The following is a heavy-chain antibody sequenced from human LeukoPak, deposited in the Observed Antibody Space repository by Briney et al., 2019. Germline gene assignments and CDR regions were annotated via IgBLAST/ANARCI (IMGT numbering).Heavy chain of an antibody. J-gene: IGHJ3*02. CDR3: ARGRYSNYVKAFDI. V-gene: IGHV4-39*01. CDR2: IYYSGST. Sequence: SETLSLTCTVSGGSISSSSYYWGWIRQPPGKGLEWIGSIYYSGSTYYNPSLKSRVTISVDTSKNQFSLKLSSMTAADTAVYYCARGRYSNYVKAFDIWGQGTMVTVFS. CDR1: GGSISSSSYY. D-gene: IGHD4-11*01.